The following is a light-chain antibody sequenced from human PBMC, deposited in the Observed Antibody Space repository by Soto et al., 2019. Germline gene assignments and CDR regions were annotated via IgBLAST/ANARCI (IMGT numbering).Light chain of an antibody. J-gene: IGKJ1*01. CDR2: AAS. CDR1: QTLNNY. Sequence: DIQMTQSPSSVSAYVGDRVSITCRASQTLNNYLTWFQQKPGKAPKVLIYAASTLQSGVPSRFSGSGSGTDFTLTISSLQPEDFATYYCQQSYSTPWTFGQGTQVDIK. V-gene: IGKV1-39*01. CDR3: QQSYSTPWT.